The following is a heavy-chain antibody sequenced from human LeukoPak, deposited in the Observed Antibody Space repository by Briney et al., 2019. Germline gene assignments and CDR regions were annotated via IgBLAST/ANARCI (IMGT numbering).Heavy chain of an antibody. Sequence: GGSLRLSCAASGFTFTSYAMSWVRQAPKKGLEWVSVISASGGSTNYADSVKGRFTISRDNSKNTLYLQMNSLRAEDSAVYYCAKNYGSGSSVKYYYYMDVWGKGTTVTVSS. J-gene: IGHJ6*03. V-gene: IGHV3-23*01. D-gene: IGHD3-10*01. CDR1: GFTFTSYA. CDR2: ISASGGST. CDR3: AKNYGSGSSVKYYYYMDV.